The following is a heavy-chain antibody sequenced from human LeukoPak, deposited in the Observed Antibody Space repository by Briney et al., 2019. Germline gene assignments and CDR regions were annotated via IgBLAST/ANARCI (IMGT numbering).Heavy chain of an antibody. CDR2: IYYSGTT. D-gene: IGHD5-18*01. CDR3: ARHSHPGHSYADY. Sequence: SETLSLTCTVSGVSISSYYWTWIRQPPGKGLQWLGYIYYSGTTNYNPSLKSRVTMSVDTSKNQFSLKLRSVTAADTAVYYCARHSHPGHSYADYWGQGTLVTVSS. J-gene: IGHJ4*02. CDR1: GVSISSYY. V-gene: IGHV4-59*08.